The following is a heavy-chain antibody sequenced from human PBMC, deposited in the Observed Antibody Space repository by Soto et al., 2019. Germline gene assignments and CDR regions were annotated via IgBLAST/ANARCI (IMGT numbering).Heavy chain of an antibody. CDR2: IYSGGST. J-gene: IGHJ6*02. CDR3: VRERGLSSFYGMDV. CDR1: GFTVSSNY. V-gene: IGHV3-53*02. Sequence: EVQLVETGGGLIQPGGSLRLSCAASGFTVSSNYMSWVRQAPGKGLEWVSVIYSGGSTYYADSVRGRFTISRDNARNSLYLQMNSLRAEDTAVYYCVRERGLSSFYGMDVWGQGTTVTVSS. D-gene: IGHD3-10*01.